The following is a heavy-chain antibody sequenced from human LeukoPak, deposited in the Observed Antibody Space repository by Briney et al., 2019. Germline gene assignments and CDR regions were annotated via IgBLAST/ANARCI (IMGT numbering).Heavy chain of an antibody. CDR2: INPNSGGT. J-gene: IGHJ3*02. CDR1: GYTFTGYY. V-gene: IGHV1-2*02. Sequence: GASVKVSCKASGYTFTGYYMHWVRQAPGQGLEWMGWINPNSGGTKYAQKFQGRVTMTRDTSISTAYMELSRLRSDDTAVYYCARVIAVEDAFDIWGQGTMVTVSS. D-gene: IGHD6-19*01. CDR3: ARVIAVEDAFDI.